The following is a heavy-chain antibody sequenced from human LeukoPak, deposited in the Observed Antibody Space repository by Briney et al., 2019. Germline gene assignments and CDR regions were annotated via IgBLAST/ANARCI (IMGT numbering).Heavy chain of an antibody. D-gene: IGHD3-3*01. Sequence: ETLSLTCSVSGGSISSSPNSWGWVRQAPGKGLEWVSVIYSGGSTYYADSVKGRFTISRDNSKNTLYLQMNTLRAEDTAVYYCARDRGTYDFWSGYYSNYYFDYWGQGTLVTVSS. V-gene: IGHV3-66*01. CDR3: ARDRGTYDFWSGYYSNYYFDY. J-gene: IGHJ4*02. CDR2: IYSGGST. CDR1: GGSISSSPNS.